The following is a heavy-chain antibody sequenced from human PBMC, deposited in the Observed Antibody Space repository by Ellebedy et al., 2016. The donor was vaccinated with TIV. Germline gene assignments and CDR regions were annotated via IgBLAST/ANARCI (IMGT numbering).Heavy chain of an antibody. D-gene: IGHD3-16*01. J-gene: IGHJ4*02. V-gene: IGHV4-4*07. CDR2: MYSSGGT. CDR1: GDSISGYY. CDR3: ARGLVQGQGRDWGLEY. Sequence: SETLSLXXIVSGDSISGYYWIWVRQPAGKGLEWIGRMYSSGGTDYNPYLKSRVTMSIDTSNNQFSLNLKSVTAADTAVYYCARGLVQGQGRDWGLEYWGQGTLVTVSS.